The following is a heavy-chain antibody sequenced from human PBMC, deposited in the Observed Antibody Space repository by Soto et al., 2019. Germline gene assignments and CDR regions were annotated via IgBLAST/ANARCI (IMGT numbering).Heavy chain of an antibody. V-gene: IGHV4-59*01. J-gene: IGHJ4*02. Sequence: PSETLSLTCTVSGASISSSYWSWIRQPPGKGLEWIGYLYYSGSTSYNPSLKSRVTTSVDTSRNQFSLKLTSVTAADTAVYYCARESGYYFDYWGQGTLVTVS. CDR2: LYYSGST. CDR3: ARESGYYFDY. D-gene: IGHD6-25*01. CDR1: GASISSSY.